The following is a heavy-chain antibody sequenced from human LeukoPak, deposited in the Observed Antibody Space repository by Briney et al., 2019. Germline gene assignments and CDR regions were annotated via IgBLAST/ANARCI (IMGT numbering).Heavy chain of an antibody. Sequence: ASVKVSCKVSGYTLTELSMHWVRQAPGKGLEWMGGLDPEDGETIYAQKFQGRVTMTEDTSTDTAYMELSSLRSEDTAVYYCATFGLCSGGSCYWFDPWGQGTLVTVSS. D-gene: IGHD2-15*01. V-gene: IGHV1-24*01. CDR3: ATFGLCSGGSCYWFDP. CDR2: LDPEDGET. J-gene: IGHJ5*02. CDR1: GYTLTELS.